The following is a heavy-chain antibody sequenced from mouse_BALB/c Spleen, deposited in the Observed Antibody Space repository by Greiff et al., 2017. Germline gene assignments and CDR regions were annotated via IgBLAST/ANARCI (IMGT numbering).Heavy chain of an antibody. J-gene: IGHJ4*01. Sequence: VMLVESGPGLVAPSQSLSITCTVSGFSLTSYGVHWVRQPPGKGLEWLGVIWAGGSTNYNSALMSRLSISKDNSKSQVFLKMNSLQTDDTAMYYCASAYYGNYEDAMDYWGQGTSVTVSS. D-gene: IGHD2-10*01. CDR3: ASAYYGNYEDAMDY. CDR1: GFSLTSYG. V-gene: IGHV2-9*02. CDR2: IWAGGST.